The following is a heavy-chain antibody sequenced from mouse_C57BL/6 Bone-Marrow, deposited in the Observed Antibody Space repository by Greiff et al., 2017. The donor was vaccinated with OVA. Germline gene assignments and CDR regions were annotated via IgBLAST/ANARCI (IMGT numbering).Heavy chain of an antibody. V-gene: IGHV2-2*01. CDR3: ATRTPYDFYAMDY. Sequence: VQRVESGPGLVQPSQSLSITCTVSGFSLTSYGVHWVRQSPGKGLEWLGVIWSGGSTDYNAAFLSRLSISKDNSKSQVFFKMNSLQADDTAMYYCATRTPYDFYAMDYWGQGTSVTVSS. J-gene: IGHJ4*01. CDR2: IWSGGST. CDR1: GFSLTSYG. D-gene: IGHD6-5*01.